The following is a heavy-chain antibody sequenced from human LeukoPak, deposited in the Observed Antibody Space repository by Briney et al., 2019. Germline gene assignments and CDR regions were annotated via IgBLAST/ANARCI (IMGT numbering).Heavy chain of an antibody. V-gene: IGHV3-33*01. CDR3: ARAFTDYGDQYYYYYGMDV. CDR2: IWYDGSQK. J-gene: IGHJ6*02. CDR1: GFTFRDAG. D-gene: IGHD4-17*01. Sequence: GGSLRLSCAVSGFTFRDAGMHWVRQAPGKGLEWVAVIWYDGSQKYYADSVKGRFTISRDNSKNMLYLHMNSLRAEDTAVYYCARAFTDYGDQYYYYYGMDVWGQGTTVTVSS.